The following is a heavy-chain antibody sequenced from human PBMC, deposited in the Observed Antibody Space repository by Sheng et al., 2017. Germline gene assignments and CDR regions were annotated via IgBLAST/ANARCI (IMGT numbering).Heavy chain of an antibody. Sequence: QLQLQESGPGLVKPSETLSLTCTVSGGSISSSSYYWGWIRQPPGKGLEWIGSIYYSGSTYYNPSLKSRVTISVDTSKNQFSLKLSSVTAADTAVYYCARDYYYDSSGYYYDYWGQGNPGHRLL. CDR1: GGSISSSSYY. D-gene: IGHD3-22*01. J-gene: IGHJ4*02. V-gene: IGHV4-39*07. CDR3: ARDYYYDSSGYYYDY. CDR2: IYYSGST.